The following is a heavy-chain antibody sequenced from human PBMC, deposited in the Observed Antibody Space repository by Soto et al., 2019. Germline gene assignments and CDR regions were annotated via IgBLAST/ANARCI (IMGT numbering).Heavy chain of an antibody. Sequence: EVQLVESGVGLVKPGGALRLSCAASGFIFSDYSMNWVRQSPGKGLEWDSSISGSRGYIYYGDSVKGRFTISRDKAKNSVVLQMYNRRAEYTAVYYCARDWAAALDYWGAGTLVTVSS. D-gene: IGHD6-13*01. CDR3: ARDWAAALDY. J-gene: IGHJ4*02. CDR1: GFIFSDYS. V-gene: IGHV3-21*02. CDR2: ISGSRGYI.